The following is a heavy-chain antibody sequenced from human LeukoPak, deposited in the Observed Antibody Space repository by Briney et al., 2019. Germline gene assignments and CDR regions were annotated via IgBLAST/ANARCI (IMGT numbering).Heavy chain of an antibody. Sequence: NPSETLSLTCTVPGGSMSSYYWSWIRQPPGKGLDWIGSIYYSGSTNYNPSLKSRVTISVDTSKNQFSLRLSSVTAADTAVYYCARDHRGYSYGLFDNWGQGTLVTVSS. CDR2: IYYSGST. J-gene: IGHJ4*02. CDR1: GGSMSSYY. V-gene: IGHV4-59*01. D-gene: IGHD5-18*01. CDR3: ARDHRGYSYGLFDN.